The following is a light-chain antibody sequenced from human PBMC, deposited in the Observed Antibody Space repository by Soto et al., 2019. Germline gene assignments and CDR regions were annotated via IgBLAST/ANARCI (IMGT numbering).Light chain of an antibody. CDR1: QSVTNNY. CDR3: QQYGNLPP. V-gene: IGKV3-20*01. CDR2: AAS. J-gene: IGKJ4*01. Sequence: EVVLTQSPGTLSVSPGERATLSCRASQSVTNNYLAWYQQKPGQAPRLLIYAASRRATGIPDRFSGSGSGADFTLTISRLEPEDSAVYYCQQYGNLPPFGGGTKVEIK.